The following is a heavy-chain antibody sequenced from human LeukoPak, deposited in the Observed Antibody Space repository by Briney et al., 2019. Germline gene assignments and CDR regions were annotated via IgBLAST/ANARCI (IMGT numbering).Heavy chain of an antibody. CDR1: GYTFTGYY. Sequence: ASVKVSCKASGYTFTGYYMHWGRQAPGQGLECRGGINPNSGGTNYAQKFQGRVTMTRDTSISTAYMELRRLRSDETAVYYCARAGRGIVVVQVAMHFLGPVTDVWGQGTTVTASS. V-gene: IGHV1-2*02. D-gene: IGHD2-2*01. CDR3: ARAGRGIVVVQVAMHFLGPVTDV. CDR2: INPNSGGT. J-gene: IGHJ6*02.